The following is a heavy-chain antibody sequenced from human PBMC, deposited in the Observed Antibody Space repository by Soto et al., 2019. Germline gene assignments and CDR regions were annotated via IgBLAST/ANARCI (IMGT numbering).Heavy chain of an antibody. D-gene: IGHD1-26*01. V-gene: IGHV3-23*01. CDR1: GFTFSSYA. CDR2: ISGSGGST. Sequence: EVQLLESGGGLVQPGGSLRLSCAASGFTFSSYAMSWVRQAPGKGLEWVSAISGSGGSTYYADSVKGRFTISRDNSKNTLYLQMNSLRAEDTAVYYCAKGGRGSYHYYYYGMDVWGQGTTVTVSS. J-gene: IGHJ6*02. CDR3: AKGGRGSYHYYYYGMDV.